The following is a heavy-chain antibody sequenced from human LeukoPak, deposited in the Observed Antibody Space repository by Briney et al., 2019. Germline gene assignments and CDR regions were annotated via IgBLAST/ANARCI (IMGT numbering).Heavy chain of an antibody. CDR3: ARLSQSTSWYDDY. V-gene: IGHV4-4*07. D-gene: IGHD6-13*01. Sequence: PSETLSLTCSVSGGSISSYYWCWIRQLAGKGLEWIGRIHSYEGFNYNPSLRSRVTMSVDTSKNQFSLKLSSVTAADTAVYYCARLSQSTSWYDDYWGQGTLVTVSS. CDR2: IHSYEGF. J-gene: IGHJ4*02. CDR1: GGSISSYY.